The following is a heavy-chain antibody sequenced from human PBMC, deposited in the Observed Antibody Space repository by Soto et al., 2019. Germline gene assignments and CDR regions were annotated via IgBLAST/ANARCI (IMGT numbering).Heavy chain of an antibody. Sequence: ESGGGLVQPGRSLRLSCAASGFTFDDYAMHWVRQAPGKGLEWVSGISWNSGSIGYADSVKGRFTISRDNAKNSLYLQMNSLRAEDTALYYCAKGQHGDYVPDDWFDPWGQGTLVTVSS. CDR1: GFTFDDYA. CDR3: AKGQHGDYVPDDWFDP. D-gene: IGHD4-17*01. J-gene: IGHJ5*02. V-gene: IGHV3-9*01. CDR2: ISWNSGSI.